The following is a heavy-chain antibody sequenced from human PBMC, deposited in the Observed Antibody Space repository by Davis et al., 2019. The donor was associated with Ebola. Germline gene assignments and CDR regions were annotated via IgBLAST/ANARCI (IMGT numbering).Heavy chain of an antibody. CDR2: IYYSGST. V-gene: IGHV4-59*01. D-gene: IGHD6-19*01. CDR1: GGSISGYY. CDR3: ARGTYSSGWYSIFDY. Sequence: SETLSLTCTVSGGSISGYYWSWIRQPPGKGLEWIGYIYYSGSTNYNPSLKSRVTISVDTSKNQSSLKLSSVTAADTAVYYCARGTYSSGWYSIFDYWGQGTLVTVSS. J-gene: IGHJ4*02.